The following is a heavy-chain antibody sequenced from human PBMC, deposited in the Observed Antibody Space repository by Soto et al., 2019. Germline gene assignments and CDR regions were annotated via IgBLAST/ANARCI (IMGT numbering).Heavy chain of an antibody. CDR2: IYHRGST. V-gene: IGHV4-4*02. CDR3: AHRPIVGAAI. CDR1: GGSISNSNW. D-gene: IGHD1-26*01. J-gene: IGHJ4*02. Sequence: QVQLQESGPGLVKPSGTLSLTCGVFGGSISNSNWWTWVRQPPGKGLEWIGEIYHRGSTNYNSSLMSRVTISLDKVNNQFSLKLTSVTAADTAVYYCAHRPIVGAAIWGQGTLVTVSS.